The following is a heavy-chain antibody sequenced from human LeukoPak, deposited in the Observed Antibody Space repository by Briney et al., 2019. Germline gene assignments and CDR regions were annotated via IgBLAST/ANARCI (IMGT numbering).Heavy chain of an antibody. J-gene: IGHJ6*04. Sequence: SGTLPLTCAVSGGAISSANWWSWARQPPGKGLEWIGEIFHSGNTNYNPSLKSRVTISVDKSKNQFSLKLTSVTAADTAVYYCARESCTSSSCYARYYYGMDVWGKGTTVTVSS. CDR3: ARESCTSSSCYARYYYGMDV. V-gene: IGHV4-4*02. D-gene: IGHD2-2*01. CDR2: IFHSGNT. CDR1: GGAISSANW.